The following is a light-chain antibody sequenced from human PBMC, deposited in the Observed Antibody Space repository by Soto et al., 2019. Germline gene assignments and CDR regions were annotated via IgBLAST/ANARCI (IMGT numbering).Light chain of an antibody. CDR2: WAS. V-gene: IGKV4-1*01. CDR1: QSVLYSANNKNY. CDR3: QQYYSAPWM. J-gene: IGKJ1*01. Sequence: DIVMTQSPDSLAVSLGERATINCKSSQSVLYSANNKNYVALYQQKPGQPHKMLIYWASTRESGVPDRFSGSGSGKDFSLTISILQAEDVAVYYCQQYYSAPWMFGRGTKVEIK.